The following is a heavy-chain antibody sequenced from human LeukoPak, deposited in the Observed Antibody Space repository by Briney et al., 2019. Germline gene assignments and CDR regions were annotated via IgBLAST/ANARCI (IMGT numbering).Heavy chain of an antibody. Sequence: ASVKVSCKASGGTFSGYAISWVRQAPGQGLKWMGGIIPIFGTANYAQKFQGRVTITADESTSTAYMELSSLRSEDTAVYYCARVGSGVAVAGDYWGQGTLVTVSS. CDR3: ARVGSGVAVAGDY. V-gene: IGHV1-69*01. CDR1: GGTFSGYA. D-gene: IGHD6-19*01. J-gene: IGHJ4*02. CDR2: IIPIFGTA.